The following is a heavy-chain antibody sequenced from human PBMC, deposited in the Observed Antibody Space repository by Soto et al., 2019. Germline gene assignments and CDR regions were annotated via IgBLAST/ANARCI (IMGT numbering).Heavy chain of an antibody. V-gene: IGHV4-59*01. CDR1: GGSISSYY. Sequence: PSETLSLTCTVSGGSISSYYWSWIRQPPGKGLEWIGYIYYSGSTNYNPSLKSRVTISVDTSKNQFSLKLSSVTAADTAVYYCARGVGATGWDFDYWGQGTLVTVSS. CDR3: ARGVGATGWDFDY. D-gene: IGHD1-26*01. CDR2: IYYSGST. J-gene: IGHJ4*02.